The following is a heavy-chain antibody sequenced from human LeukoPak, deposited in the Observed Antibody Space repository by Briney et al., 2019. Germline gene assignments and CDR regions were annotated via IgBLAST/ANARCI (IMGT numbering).Heavy chain of an antibody. V-gene: IGHV4-59*12. CDR2: IYYSGST. Sequence: SETLSLTCTVSGGSISSYYWSRIRQPPGKGLEWIGYIYYSGSTNYNPSLKSRVTISVDTSKNQFSLKLSSVTAADTAVYYCARDRSSVGFDIWGQGTMVSASS. D-gene: IGHD6-25*01. CDR3: ARDRSSVGFDI. CDR1: GGSISSYY. J-gene: IGHJ3*02.